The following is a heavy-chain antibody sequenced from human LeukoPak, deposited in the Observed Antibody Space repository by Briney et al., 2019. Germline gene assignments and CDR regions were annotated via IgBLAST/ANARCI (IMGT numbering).Heavy chain of an antibody. CDR3: AGQGVPGGYYCYYMDV. J-gene: IGHJ6*03. CDR1: GYSFTSYW. D-gene: IGHD2-8*01. Sequence: GESLKISCKGSGYSFTSYWIGWVRQMPGKGLEWMGIIYPGDSDTRYSPSFQGQVTISADKSISTAYLQWSSLKASDTAMYYCAGQGVPGGYYCYYMDVWGKGTTVTVSS. V-gene: IGHV5-51*01. CDR2: IYPGDSDT.